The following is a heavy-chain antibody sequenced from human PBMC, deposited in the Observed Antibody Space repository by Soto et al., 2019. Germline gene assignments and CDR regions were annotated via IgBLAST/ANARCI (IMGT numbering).Heavy chain of an antibody. CDR1: GYRFSTYW. Sequence: LGESLKISCQGSGYRFSTYWIHWVRQLPGKGLESVGIIYPADSDTRYSPSFQGQVTISADKTISTTYLQWSSLKASDTAMYFCAKDWAPGVAGRFLDSWGQGTPVTVSS. V-gene: IGHV5-51*01. J-gene: IGHJ5*01. CDR2: IYPADSDT. D-gene: IGHD6-19*01. CDR3: AKDWAPGVAGRFLDS.